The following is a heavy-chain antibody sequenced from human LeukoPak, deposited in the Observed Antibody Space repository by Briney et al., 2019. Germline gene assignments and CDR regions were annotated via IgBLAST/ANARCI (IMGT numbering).Heavy chain of an antibody. CDR1: GGSISSSSYY. V-gene: IGHV4-39*01. J-gene: IGHJ4*02. CDR3: ARQGVDCSSTSCYRDY. D-gene: IGHD2-2*01. CDR2: IYYSGST. Sequence: SSETLSLTCTGSGGSISSSSYYWGWIRQPPGKGLEWIGSIYYSGSTYYNPSLKSRVTISVDTSKNQFSLKLSSVTAADTAVYYCARQGVDCSSTSCYRDYWGQGTLVTVSS.